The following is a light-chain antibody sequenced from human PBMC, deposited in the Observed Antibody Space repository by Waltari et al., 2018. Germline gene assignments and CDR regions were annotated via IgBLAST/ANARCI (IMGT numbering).Light chain of an antibody. CDR1: RSVFDNSGNNNS. Sequence: DIVMTQSPDSLTVSLGERATINCKSSRSVFDNSGNNNSLAWYQQKPGQPPNLLISWASARESGVPDRFSGSGAGADFTLTISSLRAEDVAVYYCQQYFSTPFTFGQGTRLDIK. J-gene: IGKJ2*01. V-gene: IGKV4-1*01. CDR2: WAS. CDR3: QQYFSTPFT.